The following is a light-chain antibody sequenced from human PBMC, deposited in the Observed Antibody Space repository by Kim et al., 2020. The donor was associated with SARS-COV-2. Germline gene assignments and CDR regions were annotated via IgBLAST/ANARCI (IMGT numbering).Light chain of an antibody. CDR3: QHYGSSQWT. CDR2: GAS. V-gene: IGKV3-20*01. J-gene: IGKJ1*01. CDR1: QIVIIVA. Sequence: PQPRATLSRMASQIVIIVALLWSQQNPDQGHRLLIHGASSRATGVPDRFSGSGSGTEFILTISRLEPDDFAVYYCQHYGSSQWTFGQGTKVDIK.